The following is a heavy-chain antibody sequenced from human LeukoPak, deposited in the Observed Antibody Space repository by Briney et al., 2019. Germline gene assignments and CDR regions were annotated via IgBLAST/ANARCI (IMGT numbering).Heavy chain of an antibody. CDR2: IYYSGST. D-gene: IGHD3-3*01. V-gene: IGHV4-39*07. CDR3: ARVGAVFDY. CDR1: GGSISSSSYY. Sequence: PSETLSLTCTVSGGSISSSSYYWGWIRQPPGKGLEWIGSIYYSGSTYYNPSLKSRVTISVDTSKNQFSLKLSSVTAADTAVYYCARVGAVFDYWGQGTLVTVSS. J-gene: IGHJ4*02.